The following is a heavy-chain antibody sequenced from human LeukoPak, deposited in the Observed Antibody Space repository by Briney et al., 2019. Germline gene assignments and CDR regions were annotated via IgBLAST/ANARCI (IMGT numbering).Heavy chain of an antibody. Sequence: SETLSLTCTVSGASISSYYWSWIRQPPGKGLEWIGRIYTSGSTNANPSLKTRITMSIDTSENQISLKLSSVTTADTAVYYCARDNPPQYNSGWFAYWGQGTLVSVSS. CDR2: IYTSGST. V-gene: IGHV4-4*07. D-gene: IGHD6-19*01. CDR1: GASISSYY. CDR3: ARDNPPQYNSGWFAY. J-gene: IGHJ4*02.